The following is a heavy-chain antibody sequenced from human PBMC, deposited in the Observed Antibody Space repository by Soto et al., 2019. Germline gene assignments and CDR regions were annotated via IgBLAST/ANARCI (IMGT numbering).Heavy chain of an antibody. V-gene: IGHV3-33*01. J-gene: IGHJ3*02. Sequence: QVQLVESGGGVVQPGRSLRLSCAASGFTFSSYGMHWVRQAPGKGLEWVAVIWYDGSNKYYAESVKCRFTIYRDNSKNALDLQMNSLSAEDTAVYYCARGRYSYGYGDAFDIWGQGTMVTVSS. CDR2: IWYDGSNK. CDR3: ARGRYSYGYGDAFDI. CDR1: GFTFSSYG. D-gene: IGHD5-18*01.